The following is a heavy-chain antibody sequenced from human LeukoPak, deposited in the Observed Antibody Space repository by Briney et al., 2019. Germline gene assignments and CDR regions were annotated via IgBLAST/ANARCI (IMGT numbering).Heavy chain of an antibody. J-gene: IGHJ4*02. CDR1: GLTFSSSW. CDR2: ISYDGSNK. V-gene: IGHV3-30*18. CDR3: AKDRGY. Sequence: GGSLRLSCAVSGLTFSSSWMDLVRQAPGKGLEWVAVISYDGSNKYYADSVKGRFTISRDNSKNTLYLQMNSLRAEDTAVYYCAKDRGYWGQGTLVTVSS.